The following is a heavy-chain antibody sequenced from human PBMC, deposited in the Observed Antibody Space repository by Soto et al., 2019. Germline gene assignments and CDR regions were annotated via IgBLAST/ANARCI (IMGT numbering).Heavy chain of an antibody. J-gene: IGHJ5*02. D-gene: IGHD2-15*01. V-gene: IGHV3-7*01. CDR3: GRDTARYCSGGSCYGTGLGS. CDR2: IKADGSEK. Sequence: EVRLVESGGDVVQPGGSLRLSCVGSGFTFTNFWMSWVRQAPGKGLEWVANIKADGSEKRYVDSVKGRLTISRDNAKNSVYLQMNNLRVEDTALYYCGRDTARYCSGGSCYGTGLGSWGQGTLVTVSS. CDR1: GFTFTNFW.